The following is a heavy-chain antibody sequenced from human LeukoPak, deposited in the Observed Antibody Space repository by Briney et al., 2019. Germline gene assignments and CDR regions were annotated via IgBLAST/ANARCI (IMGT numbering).Heavy chain of an antibody. V-gene: IGHV1-18*01. CDR3: ATKKTPLYCGGDCYSGLGWFDP. Sequence: ASVKVSCRASGYTFTHYSISWVRQAPGQGLEWMGWISADTGKTKYAQKFQGRVTMTRDTSISTAYMELNSLRSDDTAVYYCATKKTPLYCGGDCYSGLGWFDPWGQGTLITVSS. CDR1: GYTFTHYS. D-gene: IGHD2-21*02. CDR2: ISADTGKT. J-gene: IGHJ5*02.